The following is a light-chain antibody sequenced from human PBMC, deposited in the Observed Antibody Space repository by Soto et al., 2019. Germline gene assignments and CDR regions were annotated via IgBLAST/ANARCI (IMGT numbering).Light chain of an antibody. J-gene: IGLJ2*01. V-gene: IGLV2-14*01. CDR3: SSYTSSSTV. CDR2: EVS. Sequence: QSALTQPASVSGSPGQSITISCTGTSSDVGGYNYVSWYQQHPGKAPKLMSYEVSNRPSGVSNPFSGSKSGNTASLTISGLQAEDEADYYCSSYTSSSTVFGGGTKLTVL. CDR1: SSDVGGYNY.